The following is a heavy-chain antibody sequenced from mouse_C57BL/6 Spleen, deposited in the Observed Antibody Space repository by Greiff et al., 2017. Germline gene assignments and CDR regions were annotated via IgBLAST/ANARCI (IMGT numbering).Heavy chain of an antibody. CDR3: ARSVYDGPYYAMDY. CDR1: GYTFTSYW. Sequence: QVHVKQPGAELVKPGASVKLSCKASGYTFTSYWMHWVKQRPGQGLEWIGMIHPNSGSTNYNEKFKSKATLTVDKSSSTAYMQLSSLTSEDSAVYYCARSVYDGPYYAMDYWGQGTSVTVSS. V-gene: IGHV1-64*01. J-gene: IGHJ4*01. D-gene: IGHD2-3*01. CDR2: IHPNSGST.